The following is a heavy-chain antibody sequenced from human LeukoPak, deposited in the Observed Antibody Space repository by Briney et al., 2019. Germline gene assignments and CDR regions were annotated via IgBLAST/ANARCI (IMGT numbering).Heavy chain of an antibody. D-gene: IGHD5-18*01. J-gene: IGHJ4*02. V-gene: IGHV4-30-2*01. CDR2: IYHSGST. CDR1: GGSISSGGYY. Sequence: SETLSLTCTVSGGSISSGGYYCSWVRQPPGKGLEWIGYIYHSGSTYYNPSLKSRVTISVDTSKNQFSLKLSSVTAADTAVYYCARGAVWFRYSYGAFGYWGQGTLVTVSS. CDR3: ARGAVWFRYSYGAFGY.